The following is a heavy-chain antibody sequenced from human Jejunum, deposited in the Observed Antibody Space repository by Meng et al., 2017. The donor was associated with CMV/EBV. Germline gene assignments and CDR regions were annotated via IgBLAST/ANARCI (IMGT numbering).Heavy chain of an antibody. D-gene: IGHD5-12*01. Sequence: SGSTFTGYYMRWVRQAPGQGPEWMGWLNPHSGDTTYAQQFQGRVSMTRDTSISTAYMELSSLRSDDTAVYYCATSSSGFDFWTDNWGQGTLVTVSS. CDR2: LNPHSGDT. CDR3: ATSSSGFDFWTDN. V-gene: IGHV1-2*02. CDR1: GSTFTGYY. J-gene: IGHJ4*02.